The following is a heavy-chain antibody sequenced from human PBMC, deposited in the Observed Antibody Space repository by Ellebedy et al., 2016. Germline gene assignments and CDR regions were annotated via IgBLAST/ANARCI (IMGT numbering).Heavy chain of an antibody. Sequence: SETLSLTXTVSGGSVSSGSYYWSWIRQPPGRGLEWIGYISYSGSTNYNPSLKSRVTISVDTSKNQFSLKLSSVTAADTAVYYCARGHSTGWYYFDYWGQGTLVTVSS. CDR2: ISYSGST. D-gene: IGHD6-19*01. J-gene: IGHJ4*02. V-gene: IGHV4-61*01. CDR3: ARGHSTGWYYFDY. CDR1: GGSVSSGSYY.